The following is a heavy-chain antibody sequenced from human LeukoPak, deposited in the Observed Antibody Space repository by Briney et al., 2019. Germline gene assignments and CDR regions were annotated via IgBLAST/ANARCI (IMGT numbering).Heavy chain of an antibody. D-gene: IGHD3-22*01. CDR2: IIPIFGTA. CDR3: ARGLRLGYYDSSGYNDY. CDR1: GYTFTSYG. J-gene: IGHJ4*02. V-gene: IGHV1-69*13. Sequence: ASVKVSCKASGYTFTSYGISWVRQAPGQGLEWMGGIIPIFGTANYAQKFQGRVTITADESTSTAYMELSSLRSEDTAVYYCARGLRLGYYDSSGYNDYWGQGTLVTVSS.